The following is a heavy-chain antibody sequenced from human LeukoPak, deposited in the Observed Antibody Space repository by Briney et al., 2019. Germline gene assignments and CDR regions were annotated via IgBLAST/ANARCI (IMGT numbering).Heavy chain of an antibody. CDR2: ISASGTLT. J-gene: IGHJ6*03. CDR1: GFTFSSYG. D-gene: IGHD6-25*01. CDR3: ARDGTPSYNSGWVYMDV. Sequence: QTGGSLRLSCAASGFTFSSYGMTWVRQAPGKGLEWISYISASGTLTHYADSVEGRFTISRDNAKNSLYLQMNTLRAEDTALYYCARDGTPSYNSGWVYMDVWGIGTTVTISS. V-gene: IGHV3-48*03.